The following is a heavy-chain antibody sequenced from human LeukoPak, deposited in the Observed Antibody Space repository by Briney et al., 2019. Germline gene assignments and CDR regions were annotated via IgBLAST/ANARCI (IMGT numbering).Heavy chain of an antibody. J-gene: IGHJ4*02. CDR3: ARSQWGTSFGRAGGFDY. CDR1: GFTFSSYG. V-gene: IGHV3-33*01. D-gene: IGHD2/OR15-2a*01. Sequence: GGSLRLSCAASGFTFSSYGMHWVRQAPGKGLEWVAIIYDDGSKEYYADSVKGRFTISRDNSNNTLYLQMNSLSAEDTAVYYCARSQWGTSFGRAGGFDYWGQGTLVTVSS. CDR2: IYDDGSKE.